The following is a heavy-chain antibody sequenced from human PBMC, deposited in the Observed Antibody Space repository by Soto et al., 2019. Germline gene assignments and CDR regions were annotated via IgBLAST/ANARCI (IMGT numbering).Heavy chain of an antibody. V-gene: IGHV1-2*02. CDR3: AGGRAVLRYLDYHGGFDI. J-gene: IGHJ3*02. CDR1: GYTFTGYD. Sequence: VKFSCKASGYTFTGYDMHWVRQAPGQGLEWMGWINPNSGGTNYAQKFQGRVTMTRDTSISTAYMELSRLRSDDTAGYYCAGGRAVLRYLDYHGGFDIWGQGTMVTVSS. D-gene: IGHD3-9*01. CDR2: INPNSGGT.